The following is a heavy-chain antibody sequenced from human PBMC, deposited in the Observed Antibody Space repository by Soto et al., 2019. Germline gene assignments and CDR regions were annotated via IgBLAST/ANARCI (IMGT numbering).Heavy chain of an antibody. CDR2: IIPILGVA. D-gene: IGHD3-10*01. CDR3: AREIGLHYYASGSLDY. CDR1: GGTFNTYT. J-gene: IGHJ4*02. Sequence: QVQVVQSGAEVKKPGSSVKVSCKASGGTFNTYTVSWVRQAPGQGLEWMGRIIPILGVASYAQKFQGRVTITADKSTSXAYMELSSLRSEDTAVYYCAREIGLHYYASGSLDYWGQGTLVTVSS. V-gene: IGHV1-69*08.